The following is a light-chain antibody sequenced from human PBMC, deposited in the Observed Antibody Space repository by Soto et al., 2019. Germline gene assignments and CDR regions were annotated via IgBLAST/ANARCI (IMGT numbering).Light chain of an antibody. J-gene: IGKJ1*01. CDR1: QSVSSS. Sequence: EIVMTQSPATLSVSPGERATLSCRASQSVSSSLAWYQQKPGQAPRLLIYGASTRATGIPARFSGSGSGTEFTLTISSLMSEDIAVYYCQQYNNRPPWTFGQGTKVDIK. CDR3: QQYNNRPPWT. V-gene: IGKV3-15*01. CDR2: GAS.